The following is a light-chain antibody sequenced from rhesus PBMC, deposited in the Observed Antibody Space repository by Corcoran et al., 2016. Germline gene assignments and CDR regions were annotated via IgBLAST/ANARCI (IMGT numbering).Light chain of an antibody. J-gene: IGKJ4*01. V-gene: IGKV1-25*01. CDR1: QGISSY. CDR3: PQRNSYPLT. CDR2: KAS. Sequence: DIQMTQSPSSLSASVGDSVTITCRASQGISSYLAWYQQKPGKALKLLICKASTLQSGVPSSFRGSGAGACLTRTIRSLQPEGFATYCFPQRNSYPLTFGGWTKVEIK.